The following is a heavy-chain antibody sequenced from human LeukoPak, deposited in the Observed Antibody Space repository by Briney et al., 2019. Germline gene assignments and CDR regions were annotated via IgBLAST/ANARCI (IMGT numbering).Heavy chain of an antibody. V-gene: IGHV3-21*01. CDR2: ISSSSSYI. D-gene: IGHD1-26*01. Sequence: GGSLRLSCAASGFTFSSYNMNWVRQAPGKGLEWVSSISSSSSYIYYADSVKGRFTISRDNAKNSLYLQMNSLRAEDTAVYYCARAGIVGATYDYWGQGTLVTVSS. CDR3: ARAGIVGATYDY. J-gene: IGHJ4*02. CDR1: GFTFSSYN.